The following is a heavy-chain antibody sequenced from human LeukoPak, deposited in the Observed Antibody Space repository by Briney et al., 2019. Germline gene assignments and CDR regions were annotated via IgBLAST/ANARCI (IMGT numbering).Heavy chain of an antibody. D-gene: IGHD1-14*01. CDR3: ARWTGKFDY. J-gene: IGHJ4*02. Sequence: GGSLRLSCAASAASGFTFSSYAFHWVRQAPGKGLEWVAVISYDGSNKYYADSVKGRFTISRDNSKNTLYLQMNSLRAEDTAVYYCARWTGKFDYWGQGTLVTVSS. V-gene: IGHV3-30-3*01. CDR2: ISYDGSNK. CDR1: GFTFSSYA.